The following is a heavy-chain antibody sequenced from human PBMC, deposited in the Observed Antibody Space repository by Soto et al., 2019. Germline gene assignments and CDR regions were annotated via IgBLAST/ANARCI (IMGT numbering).Heavy chain of an antibody. CDR1: GFTFSSYG. V-gene: IGHV3-30*18. D-gene: IGHD2-21*02. J-gene: IGHJ4*02. CDR2: ISYDGSNK. CDR3: AKEEGDSYFDY. Sequence: QVQLVESGGGVVQPGRSLRLSCAASGFTFSSYGMHWVRQPPGKGLEWVAIISYDGSNKLYADSVKGRFTISRDNSKNTLYLQMNSLRAEDTAVYCCAKEEGDSYFDYWGQGTLVTVSS.